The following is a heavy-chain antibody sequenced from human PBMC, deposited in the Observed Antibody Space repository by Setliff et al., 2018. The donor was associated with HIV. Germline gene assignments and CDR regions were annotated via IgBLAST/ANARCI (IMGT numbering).Heavy chain of an antibody. D-gene: IGHD4-4*01. J-gene: IGHJ5*02. CDR2: IYYSGST. CDR3: VRGRMATVLIRNWIDP. V-gene: IGHV4-39*07. Sequence: PSETLSLTCIVSGDSISSSSYYWGWIRQPPGKGLEWIGYIYYSGSTYSNPSLESRITISVDTSKNQFSLNLRSVTAADTAVYYCVRGRMATVLIRNWIDPWGQGSLVTVSS. CDR1: GDSISSSSYY.